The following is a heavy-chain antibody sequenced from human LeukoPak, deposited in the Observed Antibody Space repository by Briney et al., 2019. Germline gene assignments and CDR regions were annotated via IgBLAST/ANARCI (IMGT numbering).Heavy chain of an antibody. D-gene: IGHD3-3*01. CDR2: IYYSGST. CDR1: GGSISSYY. J-gene: IGHJ3*02. V-gene: IGHV4-59*01. CDR3: ARSLPPIFGVVQNQPSNAFDI. Sequence: PSETLSLTCTVSGGSISSYYWSWIRQPPGKGLEWIGYIYYSGSTNYNPSLKSRVTISVDTSKNQFSLKLSSVTAADTAVYYCARSLPPIFGVVQNQPSNAFDIWGQGTMVTVSS.